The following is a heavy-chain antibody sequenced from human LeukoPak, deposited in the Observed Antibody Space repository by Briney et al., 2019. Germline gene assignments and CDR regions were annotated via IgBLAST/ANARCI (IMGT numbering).Heavy chain of an antibody. J-gene: IGHJ4*02. CDR1: GFTFSNYN. CDR3: GVVY. V-gene: IGHV3-48*04. D-gene: IGHD2-21*01. CDR2: ISSSSTTI. Sequence: PGGSLRLSCAASGFTFSNYNMNWVRQAPGKGLEWVSYISSSSTTIYYADSVKGRFTISRDNARNLLFLQMNSLRAEDTALYYCGVVYWGQGSPVTVSS.